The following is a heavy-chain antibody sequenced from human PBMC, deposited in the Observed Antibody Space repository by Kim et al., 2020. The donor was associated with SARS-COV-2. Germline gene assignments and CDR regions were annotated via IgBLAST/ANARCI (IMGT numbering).Heavy chain of an antibody. CDR3: ARDLGPSDYGDTHYYYYGMDV. V-gene: IGHV4-59*01. CDR2: IYYSGST. Sequence: SETLSLTCTVSGGSISSYYWSWIRQPPGKGLEWIGYIYYSGSTNYNPSLKSRVTISVDTSKNQFSLKLSSVTAADTAVYYCARDLGPSDYGDTHYYYYGMDVWGQGTTVTISS. J-gene: IGHJ6*02. CDR1: GGSISSYY. D-gene: IGHD4-17*01.